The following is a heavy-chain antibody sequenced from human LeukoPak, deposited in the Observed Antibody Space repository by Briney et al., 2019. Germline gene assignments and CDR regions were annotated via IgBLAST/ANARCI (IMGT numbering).Heavy chain of an antibody. CDR3: ARSEILDYYYGSGRYFDY. Sequence: ASVKVSCKASGYTFTSYAVHWVRLAPGQRPEWMGWMNIGNGNTKYSQKFHDRATIIRDTSANTVYMELSSLTSEDTAVYYCARSEILDYYYGSGRYFDYWGQGSLVTVSS. J-gene: IGHJ4*02. CDR1: GYTFTSYA. D-gene: IGHD3-10*01. CDR2: MNIGNGNT. V-gene: IGHV1-3*04.